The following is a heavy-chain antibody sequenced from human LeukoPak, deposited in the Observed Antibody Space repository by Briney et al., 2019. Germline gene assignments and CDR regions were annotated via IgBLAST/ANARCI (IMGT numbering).Heavy chain of an antibody. CDR3: ARDYCSSTSCLFDY. Sequence: GGSLRLSCAASGFTFSSYGMHWVRQAPGKGLVRVSRINSDGSSTSYADSVKGRFTISRDNAKNTLYLQMNSLRAEDTAVYYCARDYCSSTSCLFDYWGQGTLVTVSS. CDR2: INSDGSST. V-gene: IGHV3-74*01. CDR1: GFTFSSYG. D-gene: IGHD2-2*01. J-gene: IGHJ4*02.